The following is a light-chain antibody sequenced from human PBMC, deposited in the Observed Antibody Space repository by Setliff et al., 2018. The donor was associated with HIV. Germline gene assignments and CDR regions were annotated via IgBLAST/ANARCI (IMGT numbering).Light chain of an antibody. CDR1: SSNIGNNY. CDR3: GTWDSSLSAVI. V-gene: IGLV1-51*01. CDR2: DNH. J-gene: IGLJ2*01. Sequence: QSVLTQPPSVSVAPGQKVTISCSGSSSNIGNNYVSWYRQLPGTAPKLLIYDNHKRPSGIPDRFSGSKSGTSATLGITGLQTGDEADYFCGTWDSSLSAVIFGGGTKVTVL.